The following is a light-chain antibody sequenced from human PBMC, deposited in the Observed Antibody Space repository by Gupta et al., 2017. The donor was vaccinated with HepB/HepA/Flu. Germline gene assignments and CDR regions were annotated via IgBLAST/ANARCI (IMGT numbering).Light chain of an antibody. CDR1: SSDVAAYDA. V-gene: IGLV2-14*03. CDR2: DVN. CDR3: SSFSRTSTLVV. Sequence: QSALTQPASVSGSLGQSITISCTGTSSDVAAYDAVSWYQQYPGKAPKLLIYDVNSRPSGVSNRFSGSKSGNTASLTISGLQAEDETDYYCSSFSRTSTLVVFGGGTKLTVL. J-gene: IGLJ2*01.